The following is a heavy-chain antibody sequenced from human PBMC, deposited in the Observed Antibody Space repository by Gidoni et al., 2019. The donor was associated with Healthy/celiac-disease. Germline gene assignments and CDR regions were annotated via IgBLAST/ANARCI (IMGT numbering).Heavy chain of an antibody. D-gene: IGHD4-17*01. CDR3: ARVMDDYGDYVTWFDP. V-gene: IGHV4-59*01. CDR1: VGSISRYY. J-gene: IGHJ5*02. CDR2: IYYSGST. Sequence: QVQLQESGPGLVKPSETLSLTCTVSVGSISRYYWIWIRQPPGKGMEWIGYIYYSGSTNYNPSLKSRVTISVDTSKNQFSLKLSSVTAADTAVYYCARVMDDYGDYVTWFDPWGQGTLVTVSS.